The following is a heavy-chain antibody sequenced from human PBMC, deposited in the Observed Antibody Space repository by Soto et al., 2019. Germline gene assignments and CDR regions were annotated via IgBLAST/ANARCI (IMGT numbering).Heavy chain of an antibody. CDR3: ARQRGFGSSWYLYYYYYGMDV. Sequence: SETLSLTCTVSGGSISSSRYYWGWIRQPPGKGLEWIGSIYYSGSTYYNPSLKSRVTISVDTSKNQFSLKLSSVTAADTAVYYCARQRGFGSSWYLYYYYYGMDVWGQGTTVT. J-gene: IGHJ6*02. V-gene: IGHV4-39*01. D-gene: IGHD6-13*01. CDR2: IYYSGST. CDR1: GGSISSSRYY.